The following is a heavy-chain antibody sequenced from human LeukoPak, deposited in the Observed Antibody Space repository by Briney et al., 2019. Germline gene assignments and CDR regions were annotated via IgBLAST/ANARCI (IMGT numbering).Heavy chain of an antibody. J-gene: IGHJ4*02. CDR2: IYYSGST. D-gene: IGHD3-3*01. CDR3: ARVGALITIFGVVSD. CDR1: GVSISSGDYY. V-gene: IGHV4-30-4*01. Sequence: SQTLSLTCTVSGVSISSGDYYWSWIRQPPGKGLEWIGYIYYSGSTYYNPSLKSRVTISVDTSKNQFSLKLSSVTAADTAVYYCARVGALITIFGVVSDWGQGTLVTVSS.